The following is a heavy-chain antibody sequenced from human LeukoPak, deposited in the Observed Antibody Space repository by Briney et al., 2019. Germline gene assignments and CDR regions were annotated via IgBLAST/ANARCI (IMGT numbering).Heavy chain of an antibody. Sequence: ASVTVSCKASGYTFTGYYVHWVRQAPGQGLEWMGWISAYNGNTNYAQKLQGRVTMTTDTSTSTAYMELRSLRSDDTAVYYCARTYYYDSSGSDYWGQGTLVTVSS. CDR1: GYTFTGYY. V-gene: IGHV1-18*04. D-gene: IGHD3-22*01. CDR2: ISAYNGNT. J-gene: IGHJ4*02. CDR3: ARTYYYDSSGSDY.